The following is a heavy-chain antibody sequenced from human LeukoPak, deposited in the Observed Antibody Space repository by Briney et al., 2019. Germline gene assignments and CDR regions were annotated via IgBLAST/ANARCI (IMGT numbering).Heavy chain of an antibody. J-gene: IGHJ4*02. CDR1: GFPFSSYW. CDR3: ARTDCSSTSCQPYYFDY. Sequence: GGSLRLSCAASGFPFSSYWMSWVRQAPGKGLEWVANIKQDGSEKYYVDSVKGRFTISRDNAKNSLYLQMNSLRAEDTAVYYCARTDCSSTSCQPYYFDYWGQGTLVTVSS. V-gene: IGHV3-7*01. CDR2: IKQDGSEK. D-gene: IGHD2-2*01.